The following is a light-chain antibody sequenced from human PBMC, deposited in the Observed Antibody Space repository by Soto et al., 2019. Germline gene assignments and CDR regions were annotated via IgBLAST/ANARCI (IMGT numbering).Light chain of an antibody. V-gene: IGLV2-8*01. CDR1: SSDVGGYNY. J-gene: IGLJ1*01. CDR3: TSYAGGNNV. CDR2: DVN. Sequence: QSVLTQPPSASGSPGQSVTISCTGTSSDVGGYNYVSWYQQHPGKVPKLMVYDVNKRPSGVPDRFSGSKSGNTASLTVSGLQAEDEADYYCTSYAGGNNVFGTGTKFTVL.